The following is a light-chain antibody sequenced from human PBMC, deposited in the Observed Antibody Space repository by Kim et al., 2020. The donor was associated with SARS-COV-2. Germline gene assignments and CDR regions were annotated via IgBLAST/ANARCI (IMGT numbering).Light chain of an antibody. V-gene: IGKV1-33*01. CDR2: DAS. Sequence: SASLGDRVNITCQASQDISTYLRWYQQKPGRAHKLLIYDASNLETGVPSRFRGRGSETDFTFTISGLQPEDIGTYYCQQYDGLPYTFGQGTKLEI. CDR3: QQYDGLPYT. CDR1: QDISTY. J-gene: IGKJ2*01.